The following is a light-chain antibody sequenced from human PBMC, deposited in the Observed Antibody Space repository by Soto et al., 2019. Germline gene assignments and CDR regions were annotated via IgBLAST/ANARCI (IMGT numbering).Light chain of an antibody. V-gene: IGKV1-6*01. CDR1: QAIENN. J-gene: IGKJ2*01. CDR2: AAS. CDR3: LQNHDYPRT. Sequence: AIQMTQSPSSLSASVGDRVSIACRASQAIENNLGWFQQKPGKAPKLLIYAASTLHTGVPSRLSDSGSGTDITLTISSLQPEDFAVYYCLQNHDYPRTFGQGTKLEIK.